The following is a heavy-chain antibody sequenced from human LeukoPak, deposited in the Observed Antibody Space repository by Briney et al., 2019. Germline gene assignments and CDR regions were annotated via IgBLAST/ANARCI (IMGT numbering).Heavy chain of an antibody. CDR1: GGSISSSSYY. Sequence: SETLSLTCTVSGGSISSSSYYWGWIRQPPGKGLEWIGSIYYSGSTYYNPSLKSRVTISVDTSKNQVSLKLTSFTAADTAVYYCARTAAYTVQIDYWGQGTLVTVSS. CDR3: ARTAAYTVQIDY. J-gene: IGHJ4*02. CDR2: IYYSGST. V-gene: IGHV4-39*07. D-gene: IGHD2-2*01.